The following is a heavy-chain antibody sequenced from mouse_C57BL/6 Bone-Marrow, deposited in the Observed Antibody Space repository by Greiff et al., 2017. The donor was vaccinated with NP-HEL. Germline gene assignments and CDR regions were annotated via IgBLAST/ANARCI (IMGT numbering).Heavy chain of an antibody. D-gene: IGHD2-5*01. Sequence: QVQLKQSGAELVRPGTSVKVSCKASGYAFTNYLIEWVKQRPGQGLEWIGVINPGSGGPNYNEKFKGKATLTADKSSSTAYMQLSSLTSEDSAVYFCARFRYYSNLDYWGQGTTLTVSS. V-gene: IGHV1-54*01. J-gene: IGHJ2*01. CDR3: ARFRYYSNLDY. CDR2: INPGSGGP. CDR1: GYAFTNYL.